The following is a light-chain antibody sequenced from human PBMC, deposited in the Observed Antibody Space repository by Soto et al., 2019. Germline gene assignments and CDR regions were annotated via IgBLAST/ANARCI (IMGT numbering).Light chain of an antibody. CDR3: QQYGSSIT. J-gene: IGKJ5*01. CDR2: GAS. CDR1: QSVSSSY. Sequence: IVLTQSPGTLSLSPGERATLSCRASQSVSSSYLAWYQQNPGQAPRLLIYGASSRATGIPDRFSGSGSGTDLTLTISRLEPEDFAVYYCQQYGSSITFGQGT. V-gene: IGKV3-20*01.